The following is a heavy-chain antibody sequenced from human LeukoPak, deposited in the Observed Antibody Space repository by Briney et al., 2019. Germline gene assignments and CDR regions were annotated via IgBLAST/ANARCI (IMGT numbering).Heavy chain of an antibody. CDR1: GFTFSSFE. CDR2: ISSSGSTI. V-gene: IGHV3-48*03. D-gene: IGHD5-18*01. CDR3: ARDRSYGSFNS. Sequence: PGGSLRLSCEASGFTFSSFEMNWVRQAPGKGLEWVSYISSSGSTIYYADSVKGRFTISRDNAKNSLYLQMSSLRAEDTAVYYCARDRSYGSFNSWGQGTLVTVSS. J-gene: IGHJ5*01.